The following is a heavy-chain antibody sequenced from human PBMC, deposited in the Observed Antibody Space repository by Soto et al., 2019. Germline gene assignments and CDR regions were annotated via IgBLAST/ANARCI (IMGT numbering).Heavy chain of an antibody. J-gene: IGHJ4*02. CDR2: IYYSGST. CDR1: GGSISSYY. D-gene: IGHD1-1*01. V-gene: IGHV4-59*01. CDR3: ARDSGPTGAFDY. Sequence: QVQLQESGPGLVKPSETLSLTCTVSGGSISSYYWSWIRQPPGKGLEWIGYIYYSGSTNYNPSLKSRDTLSVDTSKNQFSLNLSAVTAADTAVYYCARDSGPTGAFDYWGQGTLVTVSS.